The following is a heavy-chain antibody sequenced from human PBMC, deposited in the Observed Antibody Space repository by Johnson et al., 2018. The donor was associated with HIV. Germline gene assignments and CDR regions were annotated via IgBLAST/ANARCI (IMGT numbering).Heavy chain of an antibody. CDR2: IGTAGDT. CDR3: ARDRRGATIDDAVDI. V-gene: IGHV3-13*01. Sequence: EVQLVESGGGLVQPGGSLRLSCAASGFTFSCYDVHWVRQATGKGLEWVSPIGTAGDTYYPGSVKGRFTISRENAKNSLYLQMNSLRAEDTAVYYCARDRRGATIDDAVDIWGQGTMVTVSS. J-gene: IGHJ3*02. D-gene: IGHD1-26*01. CDR1: GFTFSCYD.